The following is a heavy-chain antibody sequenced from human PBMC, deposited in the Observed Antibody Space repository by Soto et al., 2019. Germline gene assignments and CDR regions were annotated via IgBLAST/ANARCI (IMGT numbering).Heavy chain of an antibody. D-gene: IGHD1-26*01. V-gene: IGHV3-23*01. CDR1: GFTFSNYA. CDR2: ISGSGGST. Sequence: PGGSLRLSCAASGFTFSNYAMSWVRQAPGKGLEWVSAISGSGGSTYYADSVKGRFTISRDNSKNTLYLQMNSLRAEDTAVYYCAKDEVGAVYYSYYGMDVWGQGTTVTVSS. CDR3: AKDEVGAVYYSYYGMDV. J-gene: IGHJ6*02.